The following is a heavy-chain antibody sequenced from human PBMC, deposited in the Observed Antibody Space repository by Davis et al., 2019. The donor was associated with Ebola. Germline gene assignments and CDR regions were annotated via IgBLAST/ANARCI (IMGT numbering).Heavy chain of an antibody. CDR2: IIPIFGTA. J-gene: IGHJ5*02. CDR1: GYTFTNYG. Sequence: SVKVSCKASGYTFTNYGISWVRQAPGQGLEWMGGIIPIFGTANYAQKFQGRVTITADKSTSTAYMELSSLRSEDTAVYYCARERGAGWFDPWGQGTLVTVSS. V-gene: IGHV1-69*06. D-gene: IGHD3-16*01. CDR3: ARERGAGWFDP.